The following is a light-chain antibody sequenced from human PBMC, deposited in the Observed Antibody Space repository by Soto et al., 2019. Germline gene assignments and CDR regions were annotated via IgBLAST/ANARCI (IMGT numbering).Light chain of an antibody. CDR1: SSDVGGYNY. V-gene: IGLV2-14*01. CDR3: HSYTTTTSRV. CDR2: EVT. Sequence: QSVLTQPASVSGSPGQSITISCTGTSSDVGGYNYVSWDQQHPGKAPTLIIYEVTNRPSGVSNRFSSSKSGNTATLTIYGLQAEDEAEYYCHSYTTTTSRVFGGGTKLTVL. J-gene: IGLJ3*02.